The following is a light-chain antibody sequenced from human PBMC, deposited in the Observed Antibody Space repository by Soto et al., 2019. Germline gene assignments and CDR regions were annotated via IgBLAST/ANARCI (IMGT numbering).Light chain of an antibody. CDR3: QQYNNWPFS. V-gene: IGKV3-15*01. J-gene: IGKJ5*01. CDR1: QSVSSN. CDR2: DIS. Sequence: EIVMTQSPATLSVSPGERATLSCRASQSVSSNFAWYQLKRGQPPRLLIYDISTRATGVPARFSGSGSGTEFTLTISGLQSEDFALYFCQQYNNWPFSFGQGTRLEIK.